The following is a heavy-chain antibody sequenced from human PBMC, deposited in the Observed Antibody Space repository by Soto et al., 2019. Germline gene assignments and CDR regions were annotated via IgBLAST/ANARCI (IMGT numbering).Heavy chain of an antibody. CDR2: VTWNSVAT. J-gene: IGHJ2*01. D-gene: IGHD1-26*01. Sequence: PGQSLKISCKASGFIFDNHAMYWVRQAPGKGLEWVAGVTWNSVATGYADSVKGRFTISRDNAKNPLYLQMNSLSAEDTSLYFWVKEGGRKVLDFWGRGTVVTVSS. CDR1: GFIFDNHA. CDR3: VKEGGRKVLDF. V-gene: IGHV3-9*01.